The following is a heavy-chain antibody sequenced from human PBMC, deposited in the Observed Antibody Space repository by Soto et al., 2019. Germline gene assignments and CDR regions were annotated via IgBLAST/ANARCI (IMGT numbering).Heavy chain of an antibody. CDR1: FTFNSYS. CDR3: AKDFPPHY. J-gene: IGHJ4*02. CDR2: ISYDGSNK. Sequence: GGSLRLSCSFTFNSYSLNWVRQAPGKGLEWVAVISYDGSNKYYADSVKGRFTISRDNSKNTLYLQMNSLRAEDTAVYYCAKDFPPHYWGQGTLVTVSS. V-gene: IGHV3-30*18.